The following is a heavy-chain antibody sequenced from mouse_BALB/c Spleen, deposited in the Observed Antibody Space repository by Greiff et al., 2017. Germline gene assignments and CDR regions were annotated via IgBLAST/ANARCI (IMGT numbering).Heavy chain of an antibody. CDR1: GYTFTSYW. Sequence: VKLQESGAELVRPGVSVKMSCKASGYTFTSYWMHWVKQRPGQGLEWIGYINPSTGYTEYNQKFKDKATLTADKSSSTAYMQLSSLTSEDSAVYYCARGNYYAMDYWGQGTSVTVSS. CDR2: INPSTGYT. V-gene: IGHV1-4*01. D-gene: IGHD2-1*01. CDR3: ARGNYYAMDY. J-gene: IGHJ4*01.